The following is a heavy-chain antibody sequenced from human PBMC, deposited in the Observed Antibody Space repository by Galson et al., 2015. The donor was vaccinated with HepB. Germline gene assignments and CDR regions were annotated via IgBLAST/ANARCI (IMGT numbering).Heavy chain of an antibody. CDR2: IYSGGST. J-gene: IGHJ3*02. D-gene: IGHD3-10*01. CDR1: GFTVSSNY. Sequence: SLRLSCAASGFTVSSNYMSWVRQAPGKGLEWVSVIYSGGSTYYADSVKGRFTISRDNSKNTLYLQMNSLRAEDTAVYYCARGGPSKWFGELPGAFDIWGQGTMVTVSS. CDR3: ARGGPSKWFGELPGAFDI. V-gene: IGHV3-66*01.